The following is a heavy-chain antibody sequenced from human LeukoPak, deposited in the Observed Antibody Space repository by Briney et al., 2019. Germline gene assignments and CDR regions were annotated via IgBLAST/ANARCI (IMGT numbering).Heavy chain of an antibody. V-gene: IGHV3-21*01. CDR2: VSSSSSYI. J-gene: IGHJ4*02. D-gene: IGHD1-26*01. CDR1: GFIFSSYS. Sequence: GGSLRLSCAASGFIFSSYSMNWVRQAPGKGLEWVSSVSSSSSYIYYADSVKGRFTISRDNAKNSLSLQMNSLRAEDTAVYYCARGGEPVGFDYWGQGTLVTVSS. CDR3: ARGGEPVGFDY.